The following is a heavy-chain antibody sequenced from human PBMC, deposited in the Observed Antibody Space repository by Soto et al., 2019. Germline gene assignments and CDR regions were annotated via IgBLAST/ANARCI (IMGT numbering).Heavy chain of an antibody. D-gene: IGHD6-19*01. CDR1: GDSVSSNSAA. V-gene: IGHV6-1*01. CDR2: TYYRSKWYN. J-gene: IGHJ5*02. CDR3: ARDIAVAGVTTNNWFDP. Sequence: SQTLSLTCAISGDSVSSNSAAWNWIRQSPSRGLEWLGRTYYRSKWYNDYAVSVKSRITINPDTSKNQFSLQLNSVTPEDTAVYYCARDIAVAGVTTNNWFDPWGPGTLVTVSS.